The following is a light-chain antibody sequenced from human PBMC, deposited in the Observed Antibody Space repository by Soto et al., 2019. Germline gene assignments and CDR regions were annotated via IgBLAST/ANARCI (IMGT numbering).Light chain of an antibody. CDR2: GAS. CDR1: QSVNSN. J-gene: IGKJ1*01. Sequence: EIVMTQSPATLSVSPGERATLSCRASQSVNSNLAWFQQKSGQAPRLLIYGASTRATGIPARFSGSGSGTEFTLTISSLQSEDFAVYYCQNYNNWPPWTFGQGTKVEIK. CDR3: QNYNNWPPWT. V-gene: IGKV3-15*01.